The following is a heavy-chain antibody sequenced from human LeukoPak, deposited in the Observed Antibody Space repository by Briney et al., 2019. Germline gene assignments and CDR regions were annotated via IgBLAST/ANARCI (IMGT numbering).Heavy chain of an antibody. V-gene: IGHV3-9*01. CDR2: ISWNSVII. CDR3: GGRRTWSAGVRNWFAP. Sequence: QPGRSLRLSCAASGCRFDEYARHWVRQVPGKGLEWVSGISWNSVIIGYADSVKGRFTIFRDNAENSLYLQMRSLRAEATAFYGRGGRRTWSAGVRNWFAPWGQGPLVTVSS. CDR1: GCRFDEYA. J-gene: IGHJ5*02. D-gene: IGHD1-1*01.